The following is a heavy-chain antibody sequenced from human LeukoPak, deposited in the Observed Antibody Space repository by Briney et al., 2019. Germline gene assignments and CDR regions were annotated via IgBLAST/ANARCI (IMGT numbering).Heavy chain of an antibody. CDR2: IIPIFGTA. CDR3: AREPTTFGYYYGMDV. V-gene: IGHV1-69*13. D-gene: IGHD3-16*01. CDR1: GGTFSSYA. J-gene: IGHJ6*02. Sequence: ASVKVSCKASGGTFSSYAISWVRQAPGQGLEWMGGIIPIFGTANYAQKFQGRVTITADESTSTAYMELSSLRSEDTAVYYCAREPTTFGYYYGMDVWGQGTTVTVSS.